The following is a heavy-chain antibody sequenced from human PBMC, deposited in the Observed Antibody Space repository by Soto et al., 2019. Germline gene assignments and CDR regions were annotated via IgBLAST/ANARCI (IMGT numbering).Heavy chain of an antibody. CDR1: GYTFTIFG. Sequence: QVHLVQSGAVVENPGASVKVSCKASGYTFTIFGINWVRQAPGQGLEWMGWITPYNGNANYPQKHQDRLTITTDTSTNTAYLELRSLRPDDTAVYFCARARMFSGAHHDYWGQGTRVTVSS. V-gene: IGHV1-18*04. J-gene: IGHJ4*02. CDR3: ARARMFSGAHHDY. D-gene: IGHD1-26*01. CDR2: ITPYNGNA.